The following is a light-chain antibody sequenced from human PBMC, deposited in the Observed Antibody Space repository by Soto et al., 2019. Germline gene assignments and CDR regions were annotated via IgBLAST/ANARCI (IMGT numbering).Light chain of an antibody. Sequence: DIQMTQSPSTLSASFGDRVAITCRASDNIVHWVAWYQQKPGKAPKLLIYKAANLADEVPSRFAGSGSGTDFTLTITSLQPEDFATYYCQQSYGTPITFGQGTRLEIK. J-gene: IGKJ5*01. CDR3: QQSYGTPIT. CDR2: KAA. CDR1: DNIVHW. V-gene: IGKV1-5*03.